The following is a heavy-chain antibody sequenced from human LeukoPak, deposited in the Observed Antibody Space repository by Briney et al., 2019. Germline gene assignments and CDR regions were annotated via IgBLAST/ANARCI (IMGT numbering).Heavy chain of an antibody. CDR3: ARVQTPSGSGSYSFDY. V-gene: IGHV4-59*01. J-gene: IGHJ4*02. D-gene: IGHD3-10*01. Sequence: SETLSLTCTVSGGSISSYYWSWIRQPPGKGLECMGFIYYSGSTNYNPSLKSRVTISVDTSKNQFSLKLSSVTAADTAVYYCARVQTPSGSGSYSFDYWGQGTLVTVSS. CDR1: GGSISSYY. CDR2: IYYSGST.